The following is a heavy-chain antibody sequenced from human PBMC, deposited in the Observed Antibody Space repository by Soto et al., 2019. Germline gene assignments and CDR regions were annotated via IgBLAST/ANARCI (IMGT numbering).Heavy chain of an antibody. CDR1: GYSFTTYW. J-gene: IGHJ4*01. Sequence: GESLKISCKGSGYSFTTYWIAWVRQMPGKGLEWMGIIYPGDSDTRYSPSFQGQVTISADKSISTDYLQWSSLKASDTAMYYCARQDGYKGDYFDYWGHGTLVTVSS. CDR3: ARQDGYKGDYFDY. V-gene: IGHV5-51*01. CDR2: IYPGDSDT. D-gene: IGHD5-12*01.